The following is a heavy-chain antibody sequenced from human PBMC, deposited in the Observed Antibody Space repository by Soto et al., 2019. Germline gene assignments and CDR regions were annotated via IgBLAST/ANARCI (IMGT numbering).Heavy chain of an antibody. CDR2: ISGSGGST. Sequence: GGSLRLSCAASGFTFSSYAMSWVRQAPGKGLEWVSAISGSGGSTYYADSVKGRFTISRDNSKNTLYLQMNSLRAEDTAVYYCAKVWTAAGKVPHFDYWGQGTLVTVSS. CDR3: AKVWTAAGKVPHFDY. J-gene: IGHJ4*02. CDR1: GFTFSSYA. V-gene: IGHV3-23*01. D-gene: IGHD6-13*01.